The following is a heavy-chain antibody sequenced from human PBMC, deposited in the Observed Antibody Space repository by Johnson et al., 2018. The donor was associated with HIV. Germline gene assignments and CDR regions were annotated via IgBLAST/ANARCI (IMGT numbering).Heavy chain of an antibody. Sequence: QVQLVESGGGVVQPGGSLRLSCAASGFTFSSYGMHWVRQAPGKGLEWVANIKQDGSEKYYADSVKGRFTISRDNSKNTLFLQMNSLRAEDTAVYYCARDPSRSPGAFDIWGQGTMVTVSS. CDR3: ARDPSRSPGAFDI. CDR2: IKQDGSEK. CDR1: GFTFSSYG. J-gene: IGHJ3*02. D-gene: IGHD1-1*01. V-gene: IGHV3-33*01.